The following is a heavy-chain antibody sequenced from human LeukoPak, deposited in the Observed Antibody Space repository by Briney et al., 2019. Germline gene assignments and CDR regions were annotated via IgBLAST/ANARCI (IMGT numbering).Heavy chain of an antibody. CDR2: ISAYNGNT. CDR1: GYTFTSYG. J-gene: IGHJ5*02. D-gene: IGHD3-16*01. Sequence: ASVTVSFKASGYTFTSYGISWVRQAPGQGREWMGWISAYNGNTNYAQKLQGRVAMTIDTSTSTAYMELRSLRSDDTAVYYCARDLGGKFDPWGQGTLVTVSS. V-gene: IGHV1-18*01. CDR3: ARDLGGKFDP.